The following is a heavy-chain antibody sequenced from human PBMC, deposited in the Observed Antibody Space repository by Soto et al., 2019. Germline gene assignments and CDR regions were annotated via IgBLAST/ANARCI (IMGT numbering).Heavy chain of an antibody. V-gene: IGHV3-7*02. J-gene: IGHJ6*02. CDR2: IKQDGSEK. Sequence: GGSLRLSCAASGFTFSSYWMSWVRQAPGKGLEWVANIKQDGSEKYYVDSVKGRFTISRDNAKNSLYLQMNSLRAEDTAVYYCASLYDYYYYGMDVWGQGTTVTVSS. CDR1: GFTFSSYW. CDR3: ASLYDYYYYGMDV. D-gene: IGHD3-22*01.